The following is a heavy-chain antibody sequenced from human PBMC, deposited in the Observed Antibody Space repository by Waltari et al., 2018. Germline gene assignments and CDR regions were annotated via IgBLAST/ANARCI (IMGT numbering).Heavy chain of an antibody. D-gene: IGHD5-12*01. J-gene: IGHJ4*02. CDR1: GYSISSGYY. CDR3: ARRGDIGGYDPHFDY. Sequence: QVQLQESGPGLVKPSETLSLTCAVSGYSISSGYYWGWIRPPPGKGLEWIGSIYHSGSTYYNPSLKSRVTISVDTSKNQFSLKLSSVTAADTAVYYCARRGDIGGYDPHFDYWGQGTLVTVSS. CDR2: IYHSGST. V-gene: IGHV4-38-2*01.